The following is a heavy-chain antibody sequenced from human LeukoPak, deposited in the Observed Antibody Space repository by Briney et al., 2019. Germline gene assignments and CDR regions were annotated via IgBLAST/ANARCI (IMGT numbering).Heavy chain of an antibody. CDR2: ISGSGGST. D-gene: IGHD6-13*01. J-gene: IGHJ4*02. V-gene: IGHV3-23*01. CDR1: GFTFSSYA. CDR3: AKRLFPGIAAAEGFDY. Sequence: GGSLRLSCAASGFTFSSYAMSWVRQAPGKGLEWVSAISGSGGSTYYADSVKGRFTISRDNSKNTLYLQMNSRRAEDTAVYYCAKRLFPGIAAAEGFDYWGQGTLVTVSS.